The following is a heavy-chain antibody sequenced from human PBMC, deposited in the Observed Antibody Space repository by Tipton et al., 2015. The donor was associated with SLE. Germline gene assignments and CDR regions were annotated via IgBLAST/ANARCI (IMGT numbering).Heavy chain of an antibody. CDR3: ARVRGYYDSNGYWPDAFDI. CDR2: IYYSGST. CDR1: GGSISSYC. Sequence: LRLSCTVSGGSISSYCWSWIRQPPGKGLEWIGYIYYSGSTNYNPSLKSRVTISVDTSKNQFSLKLSSVTAADTAVYYCARVRGYYDSNGYWPDAFDIWGQGTMVTVSS. V-gene: IGHV4-59*01. J-gene: IGHJ3*02. D-gene: IGHD3-22*01.